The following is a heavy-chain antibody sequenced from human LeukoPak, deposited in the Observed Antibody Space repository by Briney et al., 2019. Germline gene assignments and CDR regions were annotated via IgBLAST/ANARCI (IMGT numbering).Heavy chain of an antibody. Sequence: SETLSLTCTVSGGSINSSPYYWSWIRQPPGKGLEWIGEINHSGSTNYNPSLKSRVTISVDTSKNQFSLKLSSVTAADTAVYYCVKGLAFDYWGQGTLVTVSS. J-gene: IGHJ4*02. D-gene: IGHD3/OR15-3a*01. CDR2: INHSGST. CDR1: GGSINSSPYY. CDR3: VKGLAFDY. V-gene: IGHV4-39*07.